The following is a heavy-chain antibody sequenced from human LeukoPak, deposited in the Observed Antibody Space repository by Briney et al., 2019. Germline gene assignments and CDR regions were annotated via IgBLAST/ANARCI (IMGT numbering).Heavy chain of an antibody. CDR2: ISYDGSNK. V-gene: IGHV3-30-3*01. J-gene: IGHJ4*02. D-gene: IGHD2-2*01. CDR3: ARERYCSSTSCYLFDY. CDR1: GFTFSSYA. Sequence: GGSLRLSCAASGFTFSSYAMHWVRRAPGKGLEWVAVISYDGSNKYYADSVKGRFTISRDNSKNTLYLQMNSLRAEDTAVYYCARERYCSSTSCYLFDYWGQGTLVTVSS.